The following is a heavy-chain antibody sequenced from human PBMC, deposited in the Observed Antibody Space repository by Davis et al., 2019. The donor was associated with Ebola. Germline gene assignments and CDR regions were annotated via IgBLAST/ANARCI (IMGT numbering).Heavy chain of an antibody. CDR1: ASPPNGST. D-gene: IGHD5-24*01. V-gene: IGHV3-73*01. J-gene: IGHJ4*02. Sequence: GESLKISCAASASPPNGSTMPSHGQATGKGLGWVGRISSKANSNATAYAASVKGRFTISRDDSKNTAYLQMNSLKTEDTAVYYCTSRVGDGDLDYWGQGTLVTVSS. CDR3: TSRVGDGDLDY. CDR2: ISSKANSNAT.